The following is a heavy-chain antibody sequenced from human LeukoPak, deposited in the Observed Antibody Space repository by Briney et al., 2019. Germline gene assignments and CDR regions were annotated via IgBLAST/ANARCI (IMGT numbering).Heavy chain of an antibody. V-gene: IGHV1-69*13. CDR1: GGTFSSYA. D-gene: IGHD3-22*01. CDR3: ARDYYDSSGYLGY. Sequence: SVKVSCKASGGTFSSYAISWVRQAPGQGLEWMGGIIPIFGTANYAQKFQGRVTITADESTSTAYMELRSLRSDDTAVYYCARDYYDSSGYLGYWGQGTLVTVSS. J-gene: IGHJ4*02. CDR2: IIPIFGTA.